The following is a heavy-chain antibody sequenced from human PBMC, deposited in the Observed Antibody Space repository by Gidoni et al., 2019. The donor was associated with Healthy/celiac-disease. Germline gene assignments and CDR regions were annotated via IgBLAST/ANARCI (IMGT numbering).Heavy chain of an antibody. CDR3: ARGWGTVSHFDY. J-gene: IGHJ4*02. Sequence: EVQLVESGGGVVQPGGSLRLSCAAPGCTFRAHYMDCVRQDPGKGLDWVGRTRIKANIYTTEYAASVKGRFSISSDDSNNSLYLQMNSLKTEDPAVYYGARGWGTVSHFDYLGQGTLVTVSS. D-gene: IGHD4-17*01. CDR2: TRIKANIYTT. CDR1: GCTFRAHY. V-gene: IGHV3-72*01.